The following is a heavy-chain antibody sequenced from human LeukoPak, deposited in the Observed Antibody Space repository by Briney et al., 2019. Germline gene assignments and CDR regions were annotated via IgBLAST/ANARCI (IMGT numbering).Heavy chain of an antibody. Sequence: SETLSLTCTVSDGSISSGSYYWSWIRQPAGKGLEWIGRIYTSGSTNYNPSLKSRVTISVDTSKNQFSLKLSSVTAADTAVYYCASSNAIPKYYFDYWGQGTLVTVSS. CDR2: IYTSGST. CDR3: ASSNAIPKYYFDY. V-gene: IGHV4-61*02. D-gene: IGHD2-8*01. J-gene: IGHJ4*02. CDR1: DGSISSGSYY.